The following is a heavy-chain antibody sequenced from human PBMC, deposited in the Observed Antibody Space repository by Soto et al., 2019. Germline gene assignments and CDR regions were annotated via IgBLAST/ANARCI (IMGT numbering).Heavy chain of an antibody. Sequence: EVQLVESGGGLVQPGGSLRLSCAASGFTFSSYSMNWVRQAPGKGLEWVSYISSSSSTIYYADSVKGRFTISRDNAKNSLYLQMNSLRDEDTAVYYCARDLGGALELWYLDLWGRGTLVTVSS. CDR1: GFTFSSYS. J-gene: IGHJ2*01. D-gene: IGHD1-7*01. CDR2: ISSSSSTI. CDR3: ARDLGGALELWYLDL. V-gene: IGHV3-48*02.